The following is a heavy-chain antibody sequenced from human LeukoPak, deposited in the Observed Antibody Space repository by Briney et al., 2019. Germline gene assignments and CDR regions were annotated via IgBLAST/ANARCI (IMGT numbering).Heavy chain of an antibody. CDR1: GYTFTSYA. Sequence: ASVKVSCKASGYTFTSYAMNWVRQAPRQGLEWMGLINTNTGNPTYAQGFTGRFVFSLDTSVSTAYLQISSLKAEDTAVYYCARDLTNDQRPYYYYYYGMDVWGQGTTVTVSS. V-gene: IGHV7-4-1*02. J-gene: IGHJ6*02. CDR2: INTNTGNP. CDR3: ARDLTNDQRPYYYYYYGMDV. D-gene: IGHD3-9*01.